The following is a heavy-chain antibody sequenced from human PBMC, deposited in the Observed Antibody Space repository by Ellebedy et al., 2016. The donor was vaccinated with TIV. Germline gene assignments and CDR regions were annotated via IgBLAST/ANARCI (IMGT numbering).Heavy chain of an antibody. D-gene: IGHD3-10*01. CDR1: GFTFSSYA. Sequence: GESLKISCAASGFTFSSYAMNWVRQAPGKGLEWVSAISGSGGSTFYADSVKGRFTISRDNSKNTLYLQMNSLRVEDTAIYFCAKDSGRSGWISDYWGQGTLVTVSS. V-gene: IGHV3-23*01. CDR3: AKDSGRSGWISDY. J-gene: IGHJ4*02. CDR2: ISGSGGST.